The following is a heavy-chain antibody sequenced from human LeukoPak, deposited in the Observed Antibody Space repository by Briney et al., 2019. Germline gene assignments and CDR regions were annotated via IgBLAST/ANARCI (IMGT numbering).Heavy chain of an antibody. D-gene: IGHD3-9*01. V-gene: IGHV4-59*12. CDR3: ALRYFDWLSDGYYFDY. CDR1: GGSISSYY. Sequence: SETLSLTCTVSGGSISSYYWSWIRQPPGKGLEWIGEIYHSGSTNYNPSLKSRVTISVDKSKNQFSLKLSSVTAADTAVYYCALRYFDWLSDGYYFDYWGQGTLVTVSS. J-gene: IGHJ4*02. CDR2: IYHSGST.